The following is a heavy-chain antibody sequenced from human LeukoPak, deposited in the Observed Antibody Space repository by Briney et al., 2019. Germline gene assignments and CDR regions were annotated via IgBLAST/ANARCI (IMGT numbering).Heavy chain of an antibody. CDR2: IYHSGST. D-gene: IGHD1-26*01. CDR3: ARGGIVGATWFDY. J-gene: IGHJ4*02. Sequence: SETLSLTCTVSGGSISSGGYYWSWIRQPPGKGLEWIGYIYHSGSTYYNPSLKSRVTISVDTSKNQFSLRLSSVTAADTAVYYCARGGIVGATWFDYWGQGTLVTVSS. CDR1: GGSISSGGYY. V-gene: IGHV4-30-2*01.